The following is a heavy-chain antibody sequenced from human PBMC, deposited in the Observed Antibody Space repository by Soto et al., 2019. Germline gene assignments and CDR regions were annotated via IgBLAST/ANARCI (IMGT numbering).Heavy chain of an antibody. CDR3: TTEGVKFLRYFDWLSQTYDY. CDR2: IKSKADGGTT. Sequence: PGGSLRLSCAASGFTFSNAWMSWVRQAPGKGLEWVGRIKSKADGGTTDYAAPVKGRFTISRDDSKNTLYLQMSSLKTEDTAVYYCTTEGVKFLRYFDWLSQTYDYWGQGTLVTVSS. V-gene: IGHV3-15*01. D-gene: IGHD3-9*01. J-gene: IGHJ4*02. CDR1: GFTFSNAW.